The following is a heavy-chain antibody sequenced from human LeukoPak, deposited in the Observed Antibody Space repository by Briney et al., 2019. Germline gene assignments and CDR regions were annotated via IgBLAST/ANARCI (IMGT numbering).Heavy chain of an antibody. J-gene: IGHJ4*02. D-gene: IGHD1-14*01. V-gene: IGHV3-7*01. Sequence: GGSLRLSCAASGFPFSSYWMSWVRQAPGKGLEWVANIKQDGSEKYYVDSVKGRFTISRDNAKNSLYLQVNSLRAEDTAVYYCARVKYNEYAPDFDYWGQGTLVTVSS. CDR3: ARVKYNEYAPDFDY. CDR2: IKQDGSEK. CDR1: GFPFSSYW.